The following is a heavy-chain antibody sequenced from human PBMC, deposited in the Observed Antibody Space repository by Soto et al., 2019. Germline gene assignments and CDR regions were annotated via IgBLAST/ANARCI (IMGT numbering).Heavy chain of an antibody. J-gene: IGHJ5*02. CDR1: GFTVSSNY. D-gene: IGHD3-22*01. V-gene: IGHV3-66*01. CDR3: ARMGDSSGYSGWFDP. Sequence: EVQLVESGGGLVQPGGSLRLSCAASGFTVSSNYMSWVRQAPGKGLEWVSVIYSGGSTYYADSVEGRFTISRDNSKNTLYLQMNSLRAEDTAVYYCARMGDSSGYSGWFDPWGQGTLVTVSS. CDR2: IYSGGST.